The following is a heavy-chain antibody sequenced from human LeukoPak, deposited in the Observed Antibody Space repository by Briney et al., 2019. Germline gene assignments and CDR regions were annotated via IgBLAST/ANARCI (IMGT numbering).Heavy chain of an antibody. CDR1: GYTFAGYF. J-gene: IGHJ4*02. D-gene: IGHD3-10*01. CDR2: TNPNSGGT. V-gene: IGHV1-2*02. Sequence: ASVKVSCKTSGYTFAGYFVHWVRQTPGQGLEWMGWTNPNSGGTNYTQNFQGRVTITRDTSITTAYMELSRLTSDDTALYYCARDQGYGSGGYSFDYWGQGTRVTVSS. CDR3: ARDQGYGSGGYSFDY.